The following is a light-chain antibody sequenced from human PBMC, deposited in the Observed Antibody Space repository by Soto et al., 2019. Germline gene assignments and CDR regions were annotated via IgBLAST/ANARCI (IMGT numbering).Light chain of an antibody. J-gene: IGLJ1*01. CDR2: DYS. Sequence: SYELTQPPSVSVALGQTARVTCGGNNIGRKTVHWYQQTPGQAPVLVVSDYSDRPSGIPERFSGSKSGNTATLTISRVEAGDEADYYCQVWDVSTFHPYLFGTGTKVTVL. CDR3: QVWDVSTFHPYL. V-gene: IGLV3-21*02. CDR1: NIGRKT.